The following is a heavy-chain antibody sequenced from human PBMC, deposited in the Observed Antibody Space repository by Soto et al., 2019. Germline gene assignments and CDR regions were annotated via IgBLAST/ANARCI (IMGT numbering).Heavy chain of an antibody. V-gene: IGHV3-64*01. CDR2: ISSNGGST. J-gene: IGHJ4*02. Sequence: PGGSLRLPCAASGFTFSSYAMHWVRQAPGKGLEYVSAISSNGGSTYYANSVKGRFTISRDNSKNTLYLQMGSLRAEDMAVYYCARFGFTYYYDYWGQGTLVTVS. CDR3: ARFGFTYYYDY. CDR1: GFTFSSYA. D-gene: IGHD3-10*01.